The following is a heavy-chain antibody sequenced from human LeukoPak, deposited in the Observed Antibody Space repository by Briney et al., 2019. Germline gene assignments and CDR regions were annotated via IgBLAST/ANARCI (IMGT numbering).Heavy chain of an antibody. J-gene: IGHJ4*02. CDR3: ARSYYYDSSGYYYSDFY. V-gene: IGHV1-69*02. D-gene: IGHD3-22*01. Sequence: GASVKVSCKASGGTFSSYTISGVRQAPGQGLEWMGRIIPILGIANYAQMFQGRVTITAEKSKSTAYVELSSVRSEDTAMYCCARSYYYDSSGYYYSDFYWGQGTLVTVSS. CDR1: GGTFSSYT. CDR2: IIPILGIA.